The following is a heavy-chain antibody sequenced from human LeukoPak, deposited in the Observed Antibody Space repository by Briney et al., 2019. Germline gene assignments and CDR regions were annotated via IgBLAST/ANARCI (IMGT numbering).Heavy chain of an antibody. CDR3: ARGGFNYDSYHFDY. CDR1: GFTFSSYE. Sequence: GGSLRLSCAASGFTFSSYEMNWVRQAPGKGLEWVSYTSGSGSTIYYADSVKGRFTISRDNPKNSLYLQMNSLRAEDTAVYYCARGGFNYDSYHFDYWGQGTLVTVSS. D-gene: IGHD5-18*01. CDR2: TSGSGSTI. V-gene: IGHV3-48*03. J-gene: IGHJ4*02.